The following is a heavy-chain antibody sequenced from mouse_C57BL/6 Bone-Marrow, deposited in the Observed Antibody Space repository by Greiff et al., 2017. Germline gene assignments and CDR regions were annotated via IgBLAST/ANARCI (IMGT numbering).Heavy chain of an antibody. Sequence: VQLQQSGAELARPGASVTLSCTASGYTFTSYGISWVQQRTGQGLEWIGEIYPRSGNNYYNEQFKGKCTLTADKSSSTAYIEIRSLTSETSAVYFCAREELAFDYWGQGTTLTVSS. CDR2: IYPRSGNN. V-gene: IGHV1-81*01. D-gene: IGHD4-1*01. J-gene: IGHJ2*01. CDR3: AREELAFDY. CDR1: GYTFTSYG.